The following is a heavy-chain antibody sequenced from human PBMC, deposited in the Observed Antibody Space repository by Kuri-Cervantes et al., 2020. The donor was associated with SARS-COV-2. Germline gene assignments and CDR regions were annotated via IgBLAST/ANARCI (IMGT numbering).Heavy chain of an antibody. J-gene: IGHJ3*02. V-gene: IGHV4-34*09. CDR2: INHSGST. D-gene: IGHD3-22*01. CDR3: ARVRPLYYYDSSCFPGYDAFDI. Sequence: LSCAVYGGSFSGYYCSWIRKPLGKGLEWIGEINHSGSTNYNHSLKSRVTISVDTSKNQFPLKLSSLTAADTAVYYCARVRPLYYYDSSCFPGYDAFDIWGQGTMVTVSS. CDR1: GGSFSGYY.